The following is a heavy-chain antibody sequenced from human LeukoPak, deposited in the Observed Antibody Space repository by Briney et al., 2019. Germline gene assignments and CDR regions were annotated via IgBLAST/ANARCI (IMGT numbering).Heavy chain of an antibody. CDR1: GFTFSSYA. J-gene: IGHJ4*02. D-gene: IGHD3-22*01. CDR3: ARARLTYYYDSSGYPPGGFDY. Sequence: GGSLRLSCAASGFTFSSYAMHWVRQAPGKGLEWVAVISYDGSNKYYADSVKGRFTISRDNSKNTLYLQMNSLRAEDTAVYYCARARLTYYYDSSGYPPGGFDYWGQGTLVTVSS. V-gene: IGHV3-30*14. CDR2: ISYDGSNK.